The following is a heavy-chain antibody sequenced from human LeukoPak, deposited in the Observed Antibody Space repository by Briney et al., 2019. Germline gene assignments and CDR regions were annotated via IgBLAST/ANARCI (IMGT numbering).Heavy chain of an antibody. Sequence: PGGSLRLSCAASGFTFDDYGMSWVRQAPGKGLEWVSGINWNGGSTGYADSVKGRFTISRDNAKNSLYLQMNSLRAGDTAVYYCASHRLGYPPPCPDYWGQGTLVTVSS. CDR1: GFTFDDYG. CDR2: INWNGGST. V-gene: IGHV3-20*04. J-gene: IGHJ4*02. CDR3: ASHRLGYPPPCPDY. D-gene: IGHD5-12*01.